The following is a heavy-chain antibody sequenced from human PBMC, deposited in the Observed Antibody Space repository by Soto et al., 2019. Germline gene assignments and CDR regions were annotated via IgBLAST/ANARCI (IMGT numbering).Heavy chain of an antibody. Sequence: EVQLVESGGGLVQPGGSLRLSCAASGFTFSSYWMSWVRQAPGKGLEWVANIKQDGSEKYYVDSVKGRVTTSRDNAKNSLYLQMNSLRAEDTAVYYCARAKVYAIPIFGYWGQGTLVTVSS. CDR1: GFTFSSYW. V-gene: IGHV3-7*01. J-gene: IGHJ4*02. CDR3: ARAKVYAIPIFGY. CDR2: IKQDGSEK. D-gene: IGHD2-8*01.